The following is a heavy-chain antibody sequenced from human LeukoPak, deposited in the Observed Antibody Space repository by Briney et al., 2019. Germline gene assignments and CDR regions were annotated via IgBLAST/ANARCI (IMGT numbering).Heavy chain of an antibody. Sequence: SETLSLTCTVSGYSISSGYYWGWIRQPPGKGLEWVGSIYHSGSTYYNPSLKSRVTISVDTSKNQFSLKLSSVTAADTAVYYCARDGFAYYYDSSGYLMAFDIWGQGTMVTVSS. CDR3: ARDGFAYYYDSSGYLMAFDI. V-gene: IGHV4-38-2*02. J-gene: IGHJ3*02. D-gene: IGHD3-22*01. CDR1: GYSISSGYY. CDR2: IYHSGST.